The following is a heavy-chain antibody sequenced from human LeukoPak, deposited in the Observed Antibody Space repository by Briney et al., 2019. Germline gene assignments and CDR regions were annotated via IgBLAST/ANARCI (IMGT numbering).Heavy chain of an antibody. CDR1: ELTFNRYW. Sequence: PGGSLRLSCAASELTFNRYWMSWVPQAPGKGLQWVANIKHDGSEAHYVDSVKGRFTISRDNAKSSLSLQMNSLNVDDTGVYFCTRDALFGSGRTHLDFWSQGTLVSVSS. V-gene: IGHV3-7*04. CDR3: TRDALFGSGRTHLDF. D-gene: IGHD3-10*01. J-gene: IGHJ4*02. CDR2: IKHDGSEA.